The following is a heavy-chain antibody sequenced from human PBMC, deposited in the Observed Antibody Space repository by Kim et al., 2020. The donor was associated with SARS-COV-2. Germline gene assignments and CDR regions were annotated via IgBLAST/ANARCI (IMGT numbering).Heavy chain of an antibody. CDR2: IYHSGST. CDR1: GGSISSGGYS. CDR3: ASYSSSSSRKYFQH. J-gene: IGHJ1*01. Sequence: SETLSLTCAVSGGSISSGGYSWSWIRQPPGKGLEWIGYIYHSGSTYYNPSLKSRVTISVDRSKNQFSLKLSSVTAADTAVYYCASYSSSSSRKYFQHWGQGTLVTVSS. V-gene: IGHV4-30-2*01. D-gene: IGHD6-6*01.